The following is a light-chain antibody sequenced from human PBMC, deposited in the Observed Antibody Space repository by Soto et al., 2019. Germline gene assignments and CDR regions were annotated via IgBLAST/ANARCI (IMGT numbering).Light chain of an antibody. CDR1: QSVSSSY. J-gene: IGKJ1*01. V-gene: IGKV3-20*01. CDR2: GAS. CDR3: QQYGRSWWT. Sequence: EIVLTQSPGTLSLSPGERATLSCRTSQSVSSSYLAWYQQTPGQAPRLLIYGASSRATGIPDRFSGSGSGKYFPLTISRLEPEDFAVYYCQQYGRSWWTFGQGTKVEIK.